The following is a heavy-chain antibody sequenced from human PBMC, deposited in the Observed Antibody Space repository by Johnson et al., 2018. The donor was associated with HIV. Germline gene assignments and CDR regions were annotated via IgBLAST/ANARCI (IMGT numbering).Heavy chain of an antibody. V-gene: IGHV3-30*04. CDR1: GFTLSSSA. CDR2: ISYDGSNQ. J-gene: IGHJ3*02. Sequence: QEQLVESGGGVVQPGRSMRLSCAASGFTLSSSAFHWVRQATGKGLEWVAVISYDGSNQYYADSVKGRFTISRDISKNTLYLQMNSLRAEDTAVYYCAKVGSYYPSTGGNAFDIWGQGTMVTVSS. D-gene: IGHD3-10*01. CDR3: AKVGSYYPSTGGNAFDI.